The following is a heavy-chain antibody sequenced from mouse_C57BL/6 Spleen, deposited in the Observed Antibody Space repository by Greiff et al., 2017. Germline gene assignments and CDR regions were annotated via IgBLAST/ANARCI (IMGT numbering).Heavy chain of an antibody. Sequence: QVQLQQSGAELVKPGASVKLSCKASGYTFTSYWMQWVKQRPGQGLEWIGEIDPSDSYTNYNQKFKGKATLTVDTSSSTAYMQLSSLTSEDSAVYYCAAYCNSVAYWGQGTLVTVSA. J-gene: IGHJ3*01. CDR1: GYTFTSYW. V-gene: IGHV1-50*01. D-gene: IGHD2-1*01. CDR2: IDPSDSYT. CDR3: AAYCNSVAY.